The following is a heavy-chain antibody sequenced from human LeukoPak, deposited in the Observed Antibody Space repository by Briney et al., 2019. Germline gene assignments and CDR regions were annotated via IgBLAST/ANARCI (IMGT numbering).Heavy chain of an antibody. J-gene: IGHJ4*02. Sequence: SWFRQAPGKGLEWIGEIFHSGSTNYNPSLKSRVTISVDKSKNQFSLKLNSVTAADTAVYYCARESIAAAGYWGQGTLVIVSS. D-gene: IGHD6-13*01. CDR2: IFHSGST. V-gene: IGHV4-4*02. CDR3: ARESIAAAGY.